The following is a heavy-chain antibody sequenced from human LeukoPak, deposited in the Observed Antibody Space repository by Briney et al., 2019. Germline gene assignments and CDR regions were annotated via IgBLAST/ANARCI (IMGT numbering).Heavy chain of an antibody. D-gene: IGHD3-22*01. CDR1: GYTFTSYD. CDR2: MNPNSGNT. CDR3: ARVRNYYDSSGYYYFYY. V-gene: IGHV1-8*01. Sequence: ASVKVSCKASGYTFTSYDINWVRQAPGQGLEWMGWMNPNSGNTGYAQKFQGRVTMTKNTSISTAYMELSSLRSEDTAVYYCARVRNYYDSSGYYYFYYWGQGTLVTVSS. J-gene: IGHJ4*02.